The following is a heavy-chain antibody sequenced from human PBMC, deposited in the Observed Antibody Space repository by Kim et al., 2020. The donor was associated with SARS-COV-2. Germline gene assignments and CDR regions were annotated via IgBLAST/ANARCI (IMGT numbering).Heavy chain of an antibody. D-gene: IGHD3-3*01. Sequence: SETLSLTCAVYGGSFSGYYWSWIRQPPGRGLEWIGEINHSGSTNYNPSLKSRVTISVDTSKNQFSLKLSSVTAADTAVYYCARRHAFLETSYMDVWGKGTTVTVSS. CDR1: GGSFSGYY. CDR3: ARRHAFLETSYMDV. CDR2: INHSGST. V-gene: IGHV4-34*01. J-gene: IGHJ6*03.